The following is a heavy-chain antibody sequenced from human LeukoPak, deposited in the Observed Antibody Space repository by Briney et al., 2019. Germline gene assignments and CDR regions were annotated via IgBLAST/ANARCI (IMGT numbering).Heavy chain of an antibody. Sequence: SETLSLTCTVSGGSISSYYWSWIRQPPGKGLEWIGNIYYSGSTNYNPSLKSRVTISVDTSKNQFSLKLSSVTAADTAVYYCAREELGYCSSTSCYSRGYMDVWGKGTTVTISS. V-gene: IGHV4-59*12. CDR3: AREELGYCSSTSCYSRGYMDV. D-gene: IGHD2-2*02. CDR1: GGSISSYY. J-gene: IGHJ6*03. CDR2: IYYSGST.